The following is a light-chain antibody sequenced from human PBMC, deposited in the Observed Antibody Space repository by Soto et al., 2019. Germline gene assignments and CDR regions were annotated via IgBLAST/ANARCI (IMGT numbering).Light chain of an antibody. Sequence: DIHITQSPSTRSASVGDRVTITCRASQSISSWLAWYQQKPGTAPKRLIYKASTLESGVPSRFSGIRSGTEFTLTISSLQTDDFATYYCQQYNSYSGTFGQGTKVDIK. V-gene: IGKV1-5*03. CDR1: QSISSW. J-gene: IGKJ1*01. CDR2: KAS. CDR3: QQYNSYSGT.